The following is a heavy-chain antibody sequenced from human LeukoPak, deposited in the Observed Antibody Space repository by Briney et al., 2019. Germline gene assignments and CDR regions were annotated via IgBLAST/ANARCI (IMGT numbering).Heavy chain of an antibody. J-gene: IGHJ4*02. D-gene: IGHD3-22*01. V-gene: IGHV4-31*03. CDR1: GGSISSGGYY. CDR2: IYYSGNT. Sequence: PSQTLSLTRTVSGGSISSGGYYWSWIRQHPGKGLEWIGYIYYSGNTYYNPSLKSRVTISVDTSKNQFSLKLSSVTAADTAVYYCARERGYYDSSGSPAVYFDYWGQGTLVTVSS. CDR3: ARERGYYDSSGSPAVYFDY.